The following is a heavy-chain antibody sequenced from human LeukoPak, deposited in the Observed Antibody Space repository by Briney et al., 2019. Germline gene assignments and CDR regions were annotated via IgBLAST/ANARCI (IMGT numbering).Heavy chain of an antibody. CDR2: IYYSGST. D-gene: IGHD3-16*01. J-gene: IGHJ4*02. CDR1: GGSISSYY. Sequence: SETLSLTCTVSGGSISSYYWSWIRQPPGKGLEWIGYIYYSGSTNYNPSLKSRVTISVDTSKNQFSLKLSSVTAADTAVYYCASVGYYFDYWAQGPLVPVPS. V-gene: IGHV4-59*01. CDR3: ASVGYYFDY.